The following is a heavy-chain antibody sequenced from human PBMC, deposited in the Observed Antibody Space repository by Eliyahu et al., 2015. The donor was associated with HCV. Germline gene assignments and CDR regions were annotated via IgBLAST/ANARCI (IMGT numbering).Heavy chain of an antibody. CDR1: GFTFSPYG. J-gene: IGHJ4*02. CDR2: ISPTGII. Sequence: EVQLVESGGGLVQPGGSLRLSCTASGFTFSPYGMNWVRQAPGKGLDWVSYISPTGIIYYADSVRGRFTISRDNAQNSLYLQMNSLRGEDTAVYYCARARGNSGMGYFDYLGQGTLVTVSS. CDR3: ARARGNSGMGYFDY. D-gene: IGHD4-23*01. V-gene: IGHV3-48*04.